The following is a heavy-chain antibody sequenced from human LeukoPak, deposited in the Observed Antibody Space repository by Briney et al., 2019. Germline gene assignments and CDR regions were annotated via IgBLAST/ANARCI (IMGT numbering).Heavy chain of an antibody. V-gene: IGHV3-9*01. CDR2: ISWNTFTV. D-gene: IGHD3-9*01. J-gene: IGHJ4*02. CDR3: AKGLRYFDWADY. Sequence: SLKLSCAASGFTFTDYDMHWVRQAPGQGLEWVSTISWNTFTVRYADSVKGRFTISRDNAKNSLYLQMNSLRTEDTALYYCAKGLRYFDWADYWGQGTLVTVSS. CDR1: GFTFTDYD.